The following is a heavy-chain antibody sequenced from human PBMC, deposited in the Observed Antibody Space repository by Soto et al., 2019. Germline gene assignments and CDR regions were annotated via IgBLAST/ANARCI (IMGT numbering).Heavy chain of an antibody. J-gene: IGHJ5*02. Sequence: SETLSLSCTVSDDSISNYYWSWIRQPPGKGLEWIGSIYYIGSTNYNPSLKSRVTISVDTSQNELSLKLTSVTAADTAVYYCARLGVMVRGSSNWFDPWGQGTLVTVSS. CDR1: DDSISNYY. V-gene: IGHV4-59*01. D-gene: IGHD3-10*01. CDR3: ARLGVMVRGSSNWFDP. CDR2: IYYIGST.